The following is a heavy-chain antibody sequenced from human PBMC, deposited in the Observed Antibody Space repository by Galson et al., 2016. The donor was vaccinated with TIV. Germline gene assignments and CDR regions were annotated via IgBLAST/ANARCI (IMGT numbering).Heavy chain of an antibody. CDR3: ASGVVAHTHYFYGMDV. Sequence: LRLSCAASGFTFSSFGMHWVRQAPGKGLEWVALIRYDGSRRYYADSVKGRFTISRDDSKNTLYLQLNGLRRDDSAVYYCASGVVAHTHYFYGMDVWGQGTTVTVSS. CDR1: GFTFSSFG. J-gene: IGHJ6*02. V-gene: IGHV3-30*02. CDR2: IRYDGSRR. D-gene: IGHD2-15*01.